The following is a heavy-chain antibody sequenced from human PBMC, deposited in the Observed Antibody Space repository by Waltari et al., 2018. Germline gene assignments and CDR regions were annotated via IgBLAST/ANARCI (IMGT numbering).Heavy chain of an antibody. CDR1: GGSISSHY. CDR3: ARATSPELDIVLVVYAPYFDY. Sequence: QVQLQKSGPGLVKPSETLSLTCTVSGGSISSHYWSWIRQPPGKGLEWIGYIYYSGSTNYNPSLKSRVTISVDTSKNQFSLKLSSVTAADTAVYYCARATSPELDIVLVVYAPYFDYWGQGTLVTVSS. D-gene: IGHD2-8*02. J-gene: IGHJ4*02. V-gene: IGHV4-59*11. CDR2: IYYSGST.